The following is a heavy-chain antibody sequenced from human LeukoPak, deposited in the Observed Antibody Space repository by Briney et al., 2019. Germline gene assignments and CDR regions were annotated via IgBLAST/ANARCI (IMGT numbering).Heavy chain of an antibody. V-gene: IGHV1-46*01. J-gene: IGHJ4*02. D-gene: IGHD2-8*01. Sequence: SSVTVSCLASGYTFTNYYMHWVRQAPGHGLEWMGIINPSGGSTSYAQKFQGRVTMTRDTSTSTVYMELNSLRSEDTAVYYCARTVCANGVCDIPYFDYWGQGTLVTVSS. CDR2: INPSGGST. CDR3: ARTVCANGVCDIPYFDY. CDR1: GYTFTNYY.